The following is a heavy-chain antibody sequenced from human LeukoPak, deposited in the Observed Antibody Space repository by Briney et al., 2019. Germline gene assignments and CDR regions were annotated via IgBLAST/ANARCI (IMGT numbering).Heavy chain of an antibody. CDR3: ARYGSGTSYITNYFDY. CDR2: ISSDSRTI. Sequence: GGSLRLSCAASGFTFSSYSMNWVRQAPGRGLEWVSYISSDSRTIYYADSVKGRFTISRDNAKNSLYLQMKSLRDEDTAVYYCARYGSGTSYITNYFDYWGQGTLVTVSS. D-gene: IGHD3-10*01. J-gene: IGHJ4*02. V-gene: IGHV3-48*02. CDR1: GFTFSSYS.